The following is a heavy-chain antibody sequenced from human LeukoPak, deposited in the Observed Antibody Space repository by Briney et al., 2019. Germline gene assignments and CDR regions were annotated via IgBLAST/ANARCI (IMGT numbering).Heavy chain of an antibody. V-gene: IGHV3-11*03. D-gene: IGHD6-13*01. Sequence: PGGSLRLSCAASGFTFSDYYMSWIRQAPGKGLEWVSYISSSSSYTNYADSVKGRFTISRDNAKNSLYLQMNSLGAEDTAVYYCARYSIAAAGTDYWGQGTLVTVSS. J-gene: IGHJ4*02. CDR1: GFTFSDYY. CDR2: ISSSSSYT. CDR3: ARYSIAAAGTDY.